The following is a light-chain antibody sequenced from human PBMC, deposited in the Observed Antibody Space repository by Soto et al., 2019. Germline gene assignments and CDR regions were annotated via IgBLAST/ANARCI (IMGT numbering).Light chain of an antibody. J-gene: IGKJ1*01. CDR1: QTIATY. V-gene: IGKV1-39*01. CDR3: LQYDDWRT. Sequence: IQMTQSPSSLSASVGDRVTLTCRASQTIATYLNWYQQKPGQVPEVLIYGASRLHVGVPSRFTGSGYGTDFTLTINNLQPEDFAVYYCLQYDDWRTFGQGTQVE. CDR2: GAS.